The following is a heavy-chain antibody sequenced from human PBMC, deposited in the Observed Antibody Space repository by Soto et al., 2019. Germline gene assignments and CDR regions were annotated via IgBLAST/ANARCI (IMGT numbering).Heavy chain of an antibody. V-gene: IGHV1-18*01. Sequence: ASLKVSCKASGYTFTSYGISWVRQAPGQGLEWMGWISAYNGNTNYAQKLQGRVTMTTDTSTSTAYMELRSLRSDDTAVYYCARDGEDIVVVPAAMGYWGQGTLVTVSS. CDR2: ISAYNGNT. CDR3: ARDGEDIVVVPAAMGY. CDR1: GYTFTSYG. D-gene: IGHD2-2*01. J-gene: IGHJ4*02.